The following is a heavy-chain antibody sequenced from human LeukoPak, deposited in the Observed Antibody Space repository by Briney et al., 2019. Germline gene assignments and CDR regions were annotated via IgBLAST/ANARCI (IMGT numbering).Heavy chain of an antibody. CDR3: ARGFWSGYSVVSYYYGMDV. J-gene: IGHJ6*02. CDR2: INHSGST. Sequence: SETLSLTCAVYGGSFSGYYWSWIRQPPGKGLEWIGEINHSGSTNYNPSLKGRVIISVDTSKNQFSLKLSSVTAADTAVYYCARGFWSGYSVVSYYYGMDVWGQGTTVTVSS. CDR1: GGSFSGYY. D-gene: IGHD3-3*01. V-gene: IGHV4-34*01.